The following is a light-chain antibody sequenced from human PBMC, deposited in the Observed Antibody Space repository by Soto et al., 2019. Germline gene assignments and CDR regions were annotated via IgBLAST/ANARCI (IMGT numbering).Light chain of an antibody. Sequence: QSVLTQPPSVSAAPGQKVTISCSGSSSNIGNNYVSWYQQLPGTAPKLLIYDNNKRPSWIPDRFSRSTAGTSATLGITGLQTGDDADYYCCTWYCSLSGAGVVFGGGTKLTVL. CDR1: SSNIGNNY. CDR3: CTWYCSLSGAGVV. V-gene: IGLV1-51*01. CDR2: DNN. J-gene: IGLJ2*01.